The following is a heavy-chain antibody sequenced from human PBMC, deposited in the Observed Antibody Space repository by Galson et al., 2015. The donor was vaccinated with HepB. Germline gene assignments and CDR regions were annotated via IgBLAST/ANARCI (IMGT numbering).Heavy chain of an antibody. J-gene: IGHJ4*02. CDR2: ISNSNGYR. D-gene: IGHD3-22*01. V-gene: IGHV3-11*06. CDR1: GFTFSDYY. Sequence: SLRLSCAASGFTFSDYYMSWIRQVPGKGLEWVSYISNSNGYRNNAGSVKGRFTISRDNAKNSLYLQMNSLRAEDTAVYYCARDIYDNSGYYYIDYWGQGTQVTVSS. CDR3: ARDIYDNSGYYYIDY.